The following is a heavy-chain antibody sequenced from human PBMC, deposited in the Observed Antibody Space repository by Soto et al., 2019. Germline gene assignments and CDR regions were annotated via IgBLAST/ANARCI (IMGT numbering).Heavy chain of an antibody. Sequence: QVQLVQSGAEVKKPGASVKVSCKASGYTYASRGISWVRQAPGQGLEWMGWINSYNGNTKYAQKFQGRLTMTTDTSTPTSYMELRSLRSDDTAVYYCTRDDSPNDYWGQGTLVTVSS. V-gene: IGHV1-18*01. CDR3: TRDDSPNDY. CDR1: GYTYASRG. J-gene: IGHJ4*02. D-gene: IGHD3-3*01. CDR2: INSYNGNT.